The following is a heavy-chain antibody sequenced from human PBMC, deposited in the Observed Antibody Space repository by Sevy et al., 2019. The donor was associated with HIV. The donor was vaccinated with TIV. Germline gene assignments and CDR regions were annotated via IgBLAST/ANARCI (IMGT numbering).Heavy chain of an antibody. V-gene: IGHV1-8*01. J-gene: IGHJ4*02. CDR3: ARDLGGVTSGFDF. CDR2: VNPNSGET. CDR1: GYTFTDYD. D-gene: IGHD3-16*01. Sequence: ASVKVSCRTSGYTFTDYDIHWVRQATGHGLEWMGWVNPNSGETGYAQKFQGRVTMTGSTSISTAYMEVSRLTADDTAVYFCARDLGGVTSGFDFWGQGTLVTVSS.